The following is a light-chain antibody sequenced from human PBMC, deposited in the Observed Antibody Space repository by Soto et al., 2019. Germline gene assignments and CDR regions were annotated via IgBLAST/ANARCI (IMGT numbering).Light chain of an antibody. CDR2: GAS. CDR3: QQYGYSQT. J-gene: IGKJ1*01. CDR1: QSVGSTY. Sequence: EIVLTQSPGTLSLSPGERATLSFGASQSVGSTYIAWYRQKPGQAPRLLIYGASTRATGIPDRFSGSGSGTDFTLTISRLEPEDFAVYYCQQYGYSQTFGQGTKVDFK. V-gene: IGKV3-20*01.